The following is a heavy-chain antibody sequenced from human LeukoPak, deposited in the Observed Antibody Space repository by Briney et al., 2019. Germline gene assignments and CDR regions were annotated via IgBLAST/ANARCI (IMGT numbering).Heavy chain of an antibody. CDR3: AKDESDYDVLTGAMMYYYYGMDV. Sequence: GGSLRLSCAASGFTFSSYSMNWVRQAPGKGLEWVSSISSSSSYIYYADSVKGRFTISRDNAKNSLYLQMDSLRAEDTAVYYCAKDESDYDVLTGAMMYYYYGMDVWGQGTTVTVSS. CDR1: GFTFSSYS. CDR2: ISSSSSYI. D-gene: IGHD3-9*01. J-gene: IGHJ6*02. V-gene: IGHV3-21*01.